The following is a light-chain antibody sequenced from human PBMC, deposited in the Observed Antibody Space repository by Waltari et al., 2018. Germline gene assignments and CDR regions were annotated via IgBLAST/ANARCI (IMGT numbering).Light chain of an antibody. CDR2: KAS. J-gene: IGKJ1*01. CDR3: QQYNSYSGT. V-gene: IGKV1-5*03. Sequence: DIQMTQSPSTLPASVGDRVTITCRRSQSISIWLARFQQKPGKAPKLLIYKASSLESGVPSRFSGSGSGTEFTLTISSLQPDDFATYYCQQYNSYSGTFGQGTKVEIK. CDR1: QSISIW.